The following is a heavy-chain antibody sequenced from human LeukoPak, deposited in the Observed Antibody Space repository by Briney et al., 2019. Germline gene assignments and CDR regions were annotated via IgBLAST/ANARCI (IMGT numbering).Heavy chain of an antibody. V-gene: IGHV4-59*01. CDR1: GGSISSYY. J-gene: IGHJ3*02. CDR3: ARYIVSYPHDAFDI. D-gene: IGHD1-26*01. CDR2: TYYSGST. Sequence: SETLSLTCTVSGGSISSYYWSWIRQPPGKGLKWIGYTYYSGSTSYNPSLKSRVTISVDTSKKQFSLKLSSVTAADTAFYYCARYIVSYPHDAFDIWGQGTMVTVSS.